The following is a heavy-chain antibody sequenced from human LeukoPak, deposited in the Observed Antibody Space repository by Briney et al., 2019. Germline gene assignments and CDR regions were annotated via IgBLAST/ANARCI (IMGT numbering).Heavy chain of an antibody. D-gene: IGHD3-10*01. V-gene: IGHV3-74*01. CDR1: GFIFNAHW. CDR3: VRDVRGVGQDYYYMDV. CDR2: INRDGTSI. J-gene: IGHJ6*03. Sequence: PGGFLRLSCAASGFIFNAHWMHWIRQAPGKGLVWVSRINRDGTSITYADSARGRFTVSRDNAKSTLYLQMNSLTADDTALYYCVRDVRGVGQDYYYMDVWGKGTTVTVSS.